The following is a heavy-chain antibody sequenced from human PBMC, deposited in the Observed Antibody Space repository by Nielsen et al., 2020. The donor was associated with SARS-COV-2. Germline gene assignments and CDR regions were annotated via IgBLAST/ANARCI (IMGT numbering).Heavy chain of an antibody. D-gene: IGHD3-22*01. Sequence: GESLNISCAASGFTFSSYWMSWVRQAPGKGLEWVANIKQDGSEKYYVDSVKGRFTISRDNAKNSLYLQMNSLRAEDTAVYYCAREGSYDSSGYYPLLFDYWGQGTLVTVSS. V-gene: IGHV3-7*01. CDR2: IKQDGSEK. CDR3: AREGSYDSSGYYPLLFDY. CDR1: GFTFSSYW. J-gene: IGHJ4*02.